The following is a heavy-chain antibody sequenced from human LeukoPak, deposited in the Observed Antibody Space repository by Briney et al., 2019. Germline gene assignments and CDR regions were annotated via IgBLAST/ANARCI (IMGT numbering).Heavy chain of an antibody. D-gene: IGHD5-24*01. CDR3: AKVQEMDTILPPFHY. V-gene: IGHV3-23*01. CDR2: ISGSGGTT. Sequence: GGSLRLSCGASGFTFCNSAMSGVRQAPGKGLEWVSAISGSGGTTFYADSVKGRFTISRDNSKNTLYLQVNSLRAADTAIYYCAKVQEMDTILPPFHYWGQGTLVTVSS. CDR1: GFTFCNSA. J-gene: IGHJ4*02.